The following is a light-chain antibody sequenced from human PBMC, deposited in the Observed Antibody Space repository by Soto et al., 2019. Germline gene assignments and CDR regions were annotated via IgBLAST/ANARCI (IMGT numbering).Light chain of an antibody. J-gene: IGLJ1*01. V-gene: IGLV2-8*01. Sequence: QSALTQPPSASGSPGQSVTISCTGTSSDVGGYNYVSWYQQHPGKAPKLIIYEVTKRPSGVPDRFSGSKSGNTASLTVSGLQAEDEADYYCSSYAVRNNFYVFGTGTKVTVL. CDR2: EVT. CDR3: SSYAVRNNFYV. CDR1: SSDVGGYNY.